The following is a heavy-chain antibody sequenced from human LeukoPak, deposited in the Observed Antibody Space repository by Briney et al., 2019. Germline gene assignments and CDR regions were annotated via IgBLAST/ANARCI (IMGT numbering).Heavy chain of an antibody. J-gene: IGHJ6*03. CDR3: ARDIPYYYGSGSYYTKYYYYYYMDV. V-gene: IGHV3-23*01. Sequence: PGGSLRLSCAASGFSFSSYVMTWVRQAPGKGLEWVSAMSGSGDNTYYADSVKGRFTISRDNAKNSLYLQMNSLRAEDTAVYYCARDIPYYYGSGSYYTKYYYYYYMDVWGKGTTVTVSS. CDR2: MSGSGDNT. CDR1: GFSFSSYV. D-gene: IGHD3-10*01.